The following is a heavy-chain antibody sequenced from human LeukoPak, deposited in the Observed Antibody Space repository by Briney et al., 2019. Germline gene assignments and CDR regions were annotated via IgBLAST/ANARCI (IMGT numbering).Heavy chain of an antibody. CDR3: ARDSRYCSSTSCYSAYYYMDV. J-gene: IGHJ6*03. CDR1: GGSISSYY. V-gene: IGHV4-59*01. CDR2: IYYSGST. Sequence: SETLSLTCTVSGGSISSYYWSWIRQPPGKGLEWIGYIYYSGSTNYNPSLKSRVTISVDTSKNQFSLKLSSVTAADTAVYYCARDSRYCSSTSCYSAYYYMDVWGKGTTVTISS. D-gene: IGHD2-2*01.